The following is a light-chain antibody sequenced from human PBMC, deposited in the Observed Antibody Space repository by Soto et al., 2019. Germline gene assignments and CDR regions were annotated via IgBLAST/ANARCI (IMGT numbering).Light chain of an antibody. Sequence: TPSGSVLSAYVRARVPXNCRASQGISNYLAWYQQKPGKAPKLLIYAASTLQSGVPSSFSGSGSGTEFTLTISSLQPEDFATYYCQQLNSYPITFGQGTRLEIK. CDR2: AAS. CDR1: QGISNY. V-gene: IGKV1-9*01. J-gene: IGKJ5*01. CDR3: QQLNSYPIT.